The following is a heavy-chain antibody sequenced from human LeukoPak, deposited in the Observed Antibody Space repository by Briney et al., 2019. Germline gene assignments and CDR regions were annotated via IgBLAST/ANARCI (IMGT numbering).Heavy chain of an antibody. Sequence: GGSLRLSCTASGFTFSSHEMNWVRQAPGKGLEWVSAISGSGGSTYYADSVKGRFTISRDNSKNTLYLQMNSLRAEDTAVYYCAKSSSGSGYYTYFDYWGQGTLVTVSS. J-gene: IGHJ4*02. CDR2: ISGSGGST. CDR3: AKSSSGSGYYTYFDY. V-gene: IGHV3-23*01. D-gene: IGHD3-22*01. CDR1: GFTFSSHE.